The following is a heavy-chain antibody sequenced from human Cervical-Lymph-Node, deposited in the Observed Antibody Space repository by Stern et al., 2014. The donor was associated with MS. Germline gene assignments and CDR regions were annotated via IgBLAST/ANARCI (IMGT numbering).Heavy chain of an antibody. V-gene: IGHV1-69*01. Sequence: VQLEESGAEVKKPGSSVKVSCKASGGTFSSYAISWVRQAPGQGLEWMGGIIPIFGTANYAQKFQGRVTITADESTSTAYMELSSLRSEDTAVYYCARGSYCSSTSCYVNAFDIWGQGTMVTVSS. J-gene: IGHJ3*02. CDR3: ARGSYCSSTSCYVNAFDI. D-gene: IGHD2-2*01. CDR1: GGTFSSYA. CDR2: IIPIFGTA.